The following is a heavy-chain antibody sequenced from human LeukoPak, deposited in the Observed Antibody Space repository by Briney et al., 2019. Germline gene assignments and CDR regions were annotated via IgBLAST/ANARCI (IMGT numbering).Heavy chain of an antibody. CDR3: ARSYYYGSGSYRRYYFDY. CDR2: IYTSGST. CDR1: GGSISTYY. Sequence: SETLSLTCTVSGGSISTYYWSWIRQPAGKGLEWIGRIYTSGSTNYNPSLKSRVTMSVDTSKNQFSLKLSSVTAADTAVYYCARSYYYGSGSYRRYYFDYWGQGTLVTVSS. D-gene: IGHD3-10*01. V-gene: IGHV4-4*07. J-gene: IGHJ4*02.